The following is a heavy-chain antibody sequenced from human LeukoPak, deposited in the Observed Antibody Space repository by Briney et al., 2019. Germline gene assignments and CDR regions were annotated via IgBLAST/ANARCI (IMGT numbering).Heavy chain of an antibody. CDR2: IKTDGSST. CDR1: GFTLSSQW. V-gene: IGHV3-74*01. J-gene: IGHJ3*02. D-gene: IGHD3-10*01. CDR3: ARARVRGVIRPGRGAFDI. Sequence: GGSLRLSCTVSGFTLSSQWMHWVRQAPGKGLVWVSLIKTDGSSTNYADSVKGRFTVSRDDAKNTLYLQMNSLRAEDTAVYYCARARVRGVIRPGRGAFDIWGQGTMVTVSS.